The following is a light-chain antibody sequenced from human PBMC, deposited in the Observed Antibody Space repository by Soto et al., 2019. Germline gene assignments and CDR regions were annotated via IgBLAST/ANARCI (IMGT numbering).Light chain of an antibody. V-gene: IGLV1-51*01. CDR3: ATWDSSLSGGGV. CDR1: SSDVGSYNL. J-gene: IGLJ1*01. Sequence: QSALTQPASVSGSPGQSITISCAGTSSDVGSYNLVSWYQLNPGKAPKLLIYDNNIRPSGIPDRFSGSKSGTSATLGITGLQTGDEADYYCATWDSSLSGGGVFGTGTKLTVL. CDR2: DNN.